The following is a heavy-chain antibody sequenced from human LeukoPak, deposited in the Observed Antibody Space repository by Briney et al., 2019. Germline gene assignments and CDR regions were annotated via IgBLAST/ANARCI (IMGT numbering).Heavy chain of an antibody. J-gene: IGHJ6*02. CDR2: IIPIFGTA. CDR3: ARDRGYSSSWYPGRGFYYGMDV. D-gene: IGHD6-13*01. CDR1: GGTFSSYA. V-gene: IGHV1-69*01. Sequence: GASVKVSCTASGGTFSSYAISWVRQAPGQGLEWMGGIIPIFGTANYAQKFQGRVTITADESTSTAYMELSSLRSEDTAVYYCARDRGYSSSWYPGRGFYYGMDVWGQGTTVTVSS.